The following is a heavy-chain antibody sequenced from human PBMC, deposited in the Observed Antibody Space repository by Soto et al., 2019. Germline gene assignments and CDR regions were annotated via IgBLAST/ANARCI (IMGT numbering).Heavy chain of an antibody. Sequence: PSETLSLTCTFSGGSVSSGSSYLSWIRQPPGKGLEWIGYIYYTGSTNCNPSLKSRVTISVDTSKNQLSLKLSSMTAADTAMYYCAREIYCISGGSCRPHYYGVDVWGQGTTVTVSS. J-gene: IGHJ6*02. D-gene: IGHD2-15*01. CDR2: IYYTGST. V-gene: IGHV4-61*01. CDR1: GGSVSSGSSY. CDR3: AREIYCISGGSCRPHYYGVDV.